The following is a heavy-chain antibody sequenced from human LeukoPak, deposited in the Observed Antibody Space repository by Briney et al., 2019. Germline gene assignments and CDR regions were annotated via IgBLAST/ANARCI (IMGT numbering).Heavy chain of an antibody. CDR3: ARSFAY. Sequence: GGSLRPSCAPSRVTFSNYEMNWVRQAPGGGLERVSYVSSTGGTIYYADSVTGRFTISRDNAKNSLYMQMNRLRAEDTDVYYCARSFAYWGQGTLVTVSS. J-gene: IGHJ4*02. V-gene: IGHV3-48*03. CDR1: RVTFSNYE. CDR2: VSSTGGTI.